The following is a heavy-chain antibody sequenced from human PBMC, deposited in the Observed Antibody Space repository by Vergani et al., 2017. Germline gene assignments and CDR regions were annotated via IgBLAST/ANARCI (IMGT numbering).Heavy chain of an antibody. CDR3: ASGSSXFFTLTSPNWFDP. CDR2: ISNSGNTI. CDR1: RFDFSDYY. V-gene: IGHV3-11*04. Sequence: QGQLVESGGGLVKPGGSLRLSCAASRFDFSDYYMSWIRQAPGKGLEWISYISNSGNTINYADSVKGRFIVSRDNAKKSLYLQMNSLRVEDTAVYYCASGSSXFFTLTSPNWFDPWGQGTLVTVS. D-gene: IGHD3-3*01. J-gene: IGHJ5*02.